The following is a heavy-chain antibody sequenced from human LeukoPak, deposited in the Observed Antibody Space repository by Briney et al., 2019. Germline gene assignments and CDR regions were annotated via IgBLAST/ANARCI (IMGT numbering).Heavy chain of an antibody. CDR1: GGSISSGGYY. D-gene: IGHD3-22*01. V-gene: IGHV4-31*03. Sequence: SETLSLTCTVSGGSISSGGYYWSWIRQHPGKGLEWIGYIYYSGSTYYNPSLKSRVTISADTSKNQFSLKLSSVTAADTAVYYCARRHYYDNNGYDIDYGGRGPLVTVS. CDR3: ARRHYYDNNGYDIDY. CDR2: IYYSGST. J-gene: IGHJ4*02.